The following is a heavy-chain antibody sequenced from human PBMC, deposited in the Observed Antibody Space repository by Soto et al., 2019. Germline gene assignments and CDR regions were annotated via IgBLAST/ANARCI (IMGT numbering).Heavy chain of an antibody. CDR2: ISYDGSNK. Sequence: QVQLVESGGGVVQPGRSLRLSCAASGFTFSSYGMHWVRQAPGKGLEWVAVISYDGSNKYYADSVKGRFTISRDNSKNTLYLQMNSLRAEDTAVYYCAKVAYYVSGSYTPNYWGQGTLVTVSS. CDR3: AKVAYYVSGSYTPNY. J-gene: IGHJ4*02. V-gene: IGHV3-30*18. D-gene: IGHD3-10*01. CDR1: GFTFSSYG.